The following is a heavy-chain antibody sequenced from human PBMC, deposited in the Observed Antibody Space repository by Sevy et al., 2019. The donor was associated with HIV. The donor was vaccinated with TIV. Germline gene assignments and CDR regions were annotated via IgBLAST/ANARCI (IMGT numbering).Heavy chain of an antibody. D-gene: IGHD1-26*01. V-gene: IGHV1-2*02. Sequence: ASVKVSCKASGYTFTGYYMHWVRQAPGQGPEWMGWINPNSGGTNYAQKFQGRVTMTRDTSISTAYMELSRLRSDDTAVYYCASYSGRPHHPYYYYYMDVWGKGTTVTVSS. CDR2: INPNSGGT. CDR1: GYTFTGYY. J-gene: IGHJ6*03. CDR3: ASYSGRPHHPYYYYYMDV.